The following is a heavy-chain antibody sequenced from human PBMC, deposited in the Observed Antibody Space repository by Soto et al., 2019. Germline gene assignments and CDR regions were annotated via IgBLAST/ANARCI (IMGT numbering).Heavy chain of an antibody. J-gene: IGHJ4*02. CDR1: GFTFNSYD. CDR2: LWYDGSNQ. D-gene: IGHD6-13*01. V-gene: IGHV3-33*01. Sequence: VQLVESGGGVVQPGRSLRLSCASSGFTFNSYDMLWVRQAPGKGLEWVAVLWYDGSNQYYADSVKGRSTISRDNSRNTLLLQMDYLRAEDTAVYYCARSAGKGGMAAPIDHWGQGTLVTVSS. CDR3: ARSAGKGGMAAPIDH.